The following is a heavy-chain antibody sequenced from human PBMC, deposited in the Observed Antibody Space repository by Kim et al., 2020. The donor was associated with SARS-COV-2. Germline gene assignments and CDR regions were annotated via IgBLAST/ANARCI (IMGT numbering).Heavy chain of an antibody. V-gene: IGHV3-23*01. D-gene: IGHD6-19*01. CDR3: AKVTSGSSGWFEDFQH. Sequence: GGSLRLSCAASGFTFNSYAMSWVRQAPGKGLEWVSGIRDSGGSTKYADSVKGRFSISRDNSKNTLYLQMDSLRAEDTAVYYCAKVTSGSSGWFEDFQHWGQGTLVTVSS. CDR2: IRDSGGST. J-gene: IGHJ1*01. CDR1: GFTFNSYA.